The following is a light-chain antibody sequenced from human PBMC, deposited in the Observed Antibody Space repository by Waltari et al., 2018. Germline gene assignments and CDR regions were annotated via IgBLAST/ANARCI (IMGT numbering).Light chain of an antibody. CDR1: ESVSGS. CDR3: QQYSKWPPLT. J-gene: IGKJ4*01. V-gene: IGKV3-15*01. CDR2: GAS. Sequence: EIVMTQSPATLSVSPGERATLSCRASESVSGSLAWYQQRPGQAPRLLIYGASTRATGTPARFSGSGSGTEFTLTISSLQSEDFAVDYCQQYSKWPPLTFGGGTKVEIK.